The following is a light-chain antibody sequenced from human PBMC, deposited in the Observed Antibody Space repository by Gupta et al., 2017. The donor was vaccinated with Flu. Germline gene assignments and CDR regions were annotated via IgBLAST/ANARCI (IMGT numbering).Light chain of an antibody. CDR3: LLFDSNLGVYT. J-gene: IGKJ2*01. Sequence: SVTITCRTSQVIRNDLGWYQQRPGKAPKRLVFGASDLQTGVPSTFSVSGSGTEFTLTISSLRPEDFADYYCLLFDSNLGVYTFGQGTKLEIK. CDR1: QVIRND. V-gene: IGKV1-17*01. CDR2: GAS.